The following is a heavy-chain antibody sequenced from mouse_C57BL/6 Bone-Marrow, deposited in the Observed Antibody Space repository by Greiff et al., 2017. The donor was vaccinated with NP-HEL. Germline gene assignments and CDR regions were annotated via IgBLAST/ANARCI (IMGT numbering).Heavy chain of an antibody. J-gene: IGHJ3*01. CDR1: GYTFTSYW. D-gene: IGHD3-3*01. CDR3: ARGDLAWFAY. Sequence: VKLQQPGAELVKPGASVKLSCKASGYTFTSYWMHWVKQRPGQGLEWIGMIHPNSGSTNYNEKFKSKATLTVDKSSSTAYMQLRSLTSEDSAVYYCARGDLAWFAYWGQGTLVTVSA. CDR2: IHPNSGST. V-gene: IGHV1-64*01.